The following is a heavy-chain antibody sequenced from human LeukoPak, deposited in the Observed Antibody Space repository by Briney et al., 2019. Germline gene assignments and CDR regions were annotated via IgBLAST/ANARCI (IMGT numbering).Heavy chain of an antibody. CDR1: GFTFSDYY. V-gene: IGHV3-11*01. J-gene: IGHJ4*02. CDR3: AREIETITMVRGVIGLENY. D-gene: IGHD3-10*01. Sequence: PGGSLRLSCAASGFTFSDYYMSWIRQAPGKGLEWVSYISSSGSTIYYADSVKGRFTISRDNAKNSLYLQMDSLRAEDTAVYYCAREIETITMVRGVIGLENYWGQGTLVTVSS. CDR2: ISSSGSTI.